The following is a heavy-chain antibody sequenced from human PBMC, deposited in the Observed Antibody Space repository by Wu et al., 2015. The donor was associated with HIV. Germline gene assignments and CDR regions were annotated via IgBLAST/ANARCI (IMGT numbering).Heavy chain of an antibody. Sequence: QVHLVQSGAEVKKPGSSVKVSCKASGGTFSSFALSWVRQAPGQGLEWVGGIIPLFDTAISAHNFHDRVTITADESTSTAYMELRSLRSDDTAVYYCARMSLDYYGEDNWFDPWGQGTLVTVSS. V-gene: IGHV1-69*12. CDR1: GGTFSSFA. CDR3: ARMSLDYYGEDNWFDP. CDR2: IIPLFDTA. D-gene: IGHD3-10*01. J-gene: IGHJ5*02.